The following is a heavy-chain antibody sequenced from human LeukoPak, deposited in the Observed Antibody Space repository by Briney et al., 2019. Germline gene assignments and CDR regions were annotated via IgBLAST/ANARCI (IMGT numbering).Heavy chain of an antibody. CDR1: GGTFSSYA. V-gene: IGHV1-69*13. D-gene: IGHD6-13*01. J-gene: IGHJ4*02. CDR2: IIPILGTA. Sequence: ASMKVSCKASGGTFSSYAISWVRQAPGQGLEWMGGIIPILGTANYAQKFQGRVTITADESTSTAYMELSSLRSEDTAVYYCARALRIAAAALYYFDYWGQGTLVTVSS. CDR3: ARALRIAAAALYYFDY.